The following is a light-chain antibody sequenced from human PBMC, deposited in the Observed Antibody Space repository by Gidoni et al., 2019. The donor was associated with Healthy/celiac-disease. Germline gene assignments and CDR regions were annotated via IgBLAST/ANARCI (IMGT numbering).Light chain of an antibody. CDR1: SSNIGSNT. J-gene: IGLJ3*02. CDR3: AAWDDSLNGWV. CDR2: SNN. V-gene: IGLV1-44*01. Sequence: PPSASGTPGQRVTISCSGSSSNIGSNTVNWSQQLPGTAPKLLIYSNNQRPSGVPDRFSGPMSGTSASLAISGLQSEDEADYYCAAWDDSLNGWVSGGGTKLTVL.